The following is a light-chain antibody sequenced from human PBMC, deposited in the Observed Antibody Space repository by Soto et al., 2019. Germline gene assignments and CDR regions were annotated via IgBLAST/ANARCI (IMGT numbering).Light chain of an antibody. J-gene: IGLJ1*01. Sequence: QSVLTQPASVSGSPGQSITISCTGTSIDVGGYNYVSWYQQHPGKAPKLIIYEVTNRPSGVSNRFSGSKSDSTASLTIAGLQSEDEAEYYCSSFTNTSTRVFXTGTKVTVL. CDR1: SIDVGGYNY. CDR3: SSFTNTSTRV. V-gene: IGLV2-14*03. CDR2: EVT.